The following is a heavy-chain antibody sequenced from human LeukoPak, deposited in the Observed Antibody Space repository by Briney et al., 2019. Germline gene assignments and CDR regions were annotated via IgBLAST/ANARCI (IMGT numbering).Heavy chain of an antibody. CDR3: ASFDHFDSSGLDY. Sequence: SGTLSLTCTVSGDSINSLDLWSWVRQPPGKGLEWIGYIYYSGSTNYNPSLKSRVTISVDTSKNQFSLELSSVTAADTAVYYCASFDHFDSSGLDYWGQGTLVTVSS. CDR2: IYYSGST. D-gene: IGHD3-22*01. J-gene: IGHJ4*02. V-gene: IGHV4-59*11. CDR1: GDSINSLDL.